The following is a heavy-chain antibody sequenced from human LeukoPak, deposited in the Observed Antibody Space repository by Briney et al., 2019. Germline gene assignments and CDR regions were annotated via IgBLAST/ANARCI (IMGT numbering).Heavy chain of an antibody. D-gene: IGHD3-16*02. CDR3: ARGGRYDYVWGSYRYRNTLGFSY. Sequence: GGSLRLSCAASGFTFSDYYMSWIRQAPGKGLEWVSYISSSGSTIYYADSVKGRFTISRDNAKNSLYLQMNSLRAEDTAVYYCARGGRYDYVWGSYRYRNTLGFSYWGQGTLVTVSS. CDR2: ISSSGSTI. CDR1: GFTFSDYY. J-gene: IGHJ4*02. V-gene: IGHV3-11*01.